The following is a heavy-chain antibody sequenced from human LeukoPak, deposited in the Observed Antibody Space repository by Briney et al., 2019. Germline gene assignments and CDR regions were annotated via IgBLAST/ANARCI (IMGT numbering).Heavy chain of an antibody. CDR1: GGSFSGYY. CDR2: INHSGST. V-gene: IGHV4-34*01. Sequence: PSETLSLTCAVYGGSFSGYYWSWIRQPPGKGLEWIGEINHSGSTNYDPPLKSRVTVSVDTSKNQFSLKLNSVTAADTAVYYCLYYDFWSGYDYWGQGTLVTVSS. J-gene: IGHJ4*02. CDR3: LYYDFWSGYDY. D-gene: IGHD3-3*01.